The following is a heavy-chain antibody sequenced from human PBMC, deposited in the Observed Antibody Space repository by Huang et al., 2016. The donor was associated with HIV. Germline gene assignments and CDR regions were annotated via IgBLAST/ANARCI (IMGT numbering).Heavy chain of an antibody. D-gene: IGHD3-3*01. J-gene: IGHJ4*01. Sequence: EVELAESGGGSVRPGQSLRLSCVGSGFIFSDYWMHWVRQIPGKGLMWVARIESDGSRTSYADSVKGRFTIYRDNAKNTVYVQMSSLRVDDTAVYYCVRAKEKGYDFWSGYRYWGQGVQVTVSS. V-gene: IGHV3-74*02. CDR2: IESDGSRT. CDR3: VRAKEKGYDFWSGYRY. CDR1: GFIFSDYW.